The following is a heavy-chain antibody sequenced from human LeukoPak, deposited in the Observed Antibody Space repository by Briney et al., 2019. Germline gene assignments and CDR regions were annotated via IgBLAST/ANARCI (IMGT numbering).Heavy chain of an antibody. J-gene: IGHJ4*02. V-gene: IGHV3-11*04. CDR2: ISSSGGTI. CDR3: ATGSSYD. D-gene: IGHD6-13*01. Sequence: GGSLRLSCGASGFTFSNSYMSWIRQAPGKGLEWVSYISSSGGTIYYADSLKGRFTISRDNAKNSLYLQMNSLRAEDTAVYYCATGSSYDWGQGTLVTVSS. CDR1: GFTFSNSY.